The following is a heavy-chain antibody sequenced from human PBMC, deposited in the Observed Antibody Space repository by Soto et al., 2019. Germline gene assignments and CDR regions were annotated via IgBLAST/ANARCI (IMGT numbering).Heavy chain of an antibody. CDR1: GYTFTSYY. D-gene: IGHD6-19*01. CDR2: INPSGGST. Sequence: GASVKVSCKASGYTFTSYYMHWVRQAPGQGLERMGIINPSGGSTSYAQKFQGRVTMTRDTSTSTVYMELSSLRSEDTAVYYCARELLVAGLPDYWGQGTLVTVSS. V-gene: IGHV1-46*01. CDR3: ARELLVAGLPDY. J-gene: IGHJ4*02.